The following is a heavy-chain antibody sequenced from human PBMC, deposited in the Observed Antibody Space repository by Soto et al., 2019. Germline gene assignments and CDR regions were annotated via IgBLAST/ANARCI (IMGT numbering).Heavy chain of an antibody. J-gene: IGHJ3*02. CDR1: GGTFSSYA. V-gene: IGHV1-69*06. CDR2: IIPIFGTA. D-gene: IGHD3-22*01. Sequence: SVKVSCKASGGTFSSYAISWVRQAPGQGLEWMGGIIPIFGTANYAQKFQGRVTITADKSTSTAYMELSSLRSEDTAVYYCARDITVYYDSSGYTNAFDIWGQGKMVTV. CDR3: ARDITVYYDSSGYTNAFDI.